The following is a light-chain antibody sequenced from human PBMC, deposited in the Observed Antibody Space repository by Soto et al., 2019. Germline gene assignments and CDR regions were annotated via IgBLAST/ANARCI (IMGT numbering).Light chain of an antibody. CDR3: QSYDSSLSGSV. Sequence: QSVLTQPPSVSGAPGQRVTISCTGSSSNIRAGYDVHWYQQLPGTAPKLLIYGNGNRPSGVPDRFSGSKSGTSGSLAITGLQAEDEADYYCQSYDSSLSGSVFGGGTKLTVL. CDR1: SSNIRAGYD. J-gene: IGLJ2*01. CDR2: GNG. V-gene: IGLV1-40*01.